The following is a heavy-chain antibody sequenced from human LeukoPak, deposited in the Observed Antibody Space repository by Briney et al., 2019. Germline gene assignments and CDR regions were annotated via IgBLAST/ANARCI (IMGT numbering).Heavy chain of an antibody. CDR1: GYSFTSYG. Sequence: GESLKISCKGSGYSFTSYGISWVRQAPGQGLEWMGWISAYNGNTNYAQKLQGRVTMTTDTSTSTAYMELRSLRSDDTAVYYCARDQGCTNGVCYTEYYYGMDVWGQGTTVTVSS. V-gene: IGHV1-18*01. D-gene: IGHD2-8*01. J-gene: IGHJ6*02. CDR3: ARDQGCTNGVCYTEYYYGMDV. CDR2: ISAYNGNT.